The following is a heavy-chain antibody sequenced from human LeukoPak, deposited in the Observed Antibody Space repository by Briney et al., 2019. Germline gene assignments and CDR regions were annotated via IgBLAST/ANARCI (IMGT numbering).Heavy chain of an antibody. J-gene: IGHJ2*01. CDR3: ARVSSSWYQDWYFDL. CDR2: IDTSGNT. Sequence: SETLSLTCTVSGGSISSGSYYWSWIRQPAGKGLEWIGRIDTSGNTNYKPSLKSRVTMSVDTSKNQFSLKLSSVTAADTAVYYCARVSSSWYQDWYFDLWGRGTLVTVSS. CDR1: GGSISSGSYY. D-gene: IGHD6-13*01. V-gene: IGHV4-61*02.